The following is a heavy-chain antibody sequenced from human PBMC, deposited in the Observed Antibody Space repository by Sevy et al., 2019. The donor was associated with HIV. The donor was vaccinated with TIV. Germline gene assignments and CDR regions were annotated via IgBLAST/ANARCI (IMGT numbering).Heavy chain of an antibody. CDR3: ATSRRDYYNYYFDY. J-gene: IGHJ4*01. V-gene: IGHV3-48*03. CDR1: GLSFRSYE. CDR2: ISTGGGTI. D-gene: IGHD3-22*01. Sequence: GGSLRLSCAASGLSFRSYELNWVRQAPGKGLQWISYISTGGGTIFYADSVKGRFIISRDNAKNSVFLQMNSLRAEDTAVYFCATSRRDYYNYYFDYWGHGTLVTVSS.